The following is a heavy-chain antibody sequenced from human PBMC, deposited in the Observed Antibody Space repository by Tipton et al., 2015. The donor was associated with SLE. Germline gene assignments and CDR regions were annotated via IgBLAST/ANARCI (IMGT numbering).Heavy chain of an antibody. Sequence: QLVQSGAEVKKPGASVKVSCTASGYTFTSYGITWVRQAPGQGLEWMGWISAYNGNTNYAQKLQGRVTMTTDTSTSTAYMKLRSLRSDDTTVYYCARVARQDYYDSSGPLDYWGQRTLVTVSS. V-gene: IGHV1-18*04. CDR2: ISAYNGNT. J-gene: IGHJ4*02. CDR3: ARVARQDYYDSSGPLDY. CDR1: GYTFTSYG. D-gene: IGHD3-22*01.